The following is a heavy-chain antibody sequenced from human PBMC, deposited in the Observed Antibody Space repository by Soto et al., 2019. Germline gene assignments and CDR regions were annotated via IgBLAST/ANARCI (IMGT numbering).Heavy chain of an antibody. J-gene: IGHJ5*02. CDR1: GGSISSSSYF. CDR2: IYYSGTT. V-gene: IGHV4-39*01. CDR3: ARLTRGEGSGSPIWFDP. D-gene: IGHD3-10*01. Sequence: QLQLQESGPGLVKPSETLSLTCTVSGGSISSSSYFWGWVRQPPGKGLEWIGSIYYSGTTYYNPSLKSRVTISVDTSKNPFSLKASSVTDVDTGIFYCARLTRGEGSGSPIWFDPWGQGTRVTVSS.